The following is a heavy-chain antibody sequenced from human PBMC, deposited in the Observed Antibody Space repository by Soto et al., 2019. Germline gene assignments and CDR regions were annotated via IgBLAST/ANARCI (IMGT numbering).Heavy chain of an antibody. Sequence: EVQLLESGGGLVQPGGSLTLSCAASGFTFNTYGMTWVRQAPGKGLEWVSTVSGSGGGTYYADSVKGRFTISRVNSKNTMYLQMSNLRAEDTAVYFCARIGPYCGGDSYPGFEFWGLGTPVTVSS. CDR2: VSGSGGGT. CDR3: ARIGPYCGGDSYPGFEF. V-gene: IGHV3-23*01. D-gene: IGHD2-21*02. CDR1: GFTFNTYG. J-gene: IGHJ4*02.